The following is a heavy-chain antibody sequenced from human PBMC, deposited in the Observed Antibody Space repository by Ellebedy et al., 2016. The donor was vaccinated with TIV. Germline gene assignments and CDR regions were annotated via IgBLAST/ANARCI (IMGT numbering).Heavy chain of an antibody. CDR1: GFTFNSYA. Sequence: PGGSLRLSCAASGFTFNSYAMSWGRQAPGKGLEWVSTISNTGSRTYYADSVEGRFIISRDNSKRTLYPQMNSLRAEDTAVYYCTNGRGEGSDSSAPRYYFDSWGLGTLVTVSS. CDR2: ISNTGSRT. V-gene: IGHV3-23*01. J-gene: IGHJ4*02. CDR3: TNGRGEGSDSSAPRYYFDS. D-gene: IGHD6-19*01.